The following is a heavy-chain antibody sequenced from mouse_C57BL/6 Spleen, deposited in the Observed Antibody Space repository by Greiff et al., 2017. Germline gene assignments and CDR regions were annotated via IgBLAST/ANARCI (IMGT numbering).Heavy chain of an antibody. CDR2: IYPGDGDT. V-gene: IGHV1-80*01. CDR1: GYAFSRYW. Sequence: VQLQQSGAELVKPGASVKISCKASGYAFSRYWMNWVKQRPGKGLEWIGQIYPGDGDTTYNGKFKGTATLTADKSSSTAYMQRSSLTSEDSAVYFCARNYYGSPFEYWGQGTTLTVSS. J-gene: IGHJ2*01. CDR3: ARNYYGSPFEY. D-gene: IGHD1-1*01.